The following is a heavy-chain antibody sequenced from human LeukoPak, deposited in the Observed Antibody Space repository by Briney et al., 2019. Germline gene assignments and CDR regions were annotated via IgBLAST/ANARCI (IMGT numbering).Heavy chain of an antibody. CDR3: AGDSADCSGGSCYSGVTDY. Sequence: WASVKVSCKASGYTFTSYGLSWVRQAPGQGLGWMGWINPYNGNTNYEQKLQGRVNMITDTSTSTAYMEVRSMRSDDTAVYYCAGDSADCSGGSCYSGVTDYWGQGTLVTVSS. D-gene: IGHD2-15*01. CDR1: GYTFTSYG. CDR2: INPYNGNT. V-gene: IGHV1-18*01. J-gene: IGHJ4*02.